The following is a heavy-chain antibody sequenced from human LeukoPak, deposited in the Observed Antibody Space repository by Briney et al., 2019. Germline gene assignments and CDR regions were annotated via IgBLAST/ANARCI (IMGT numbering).Heavy chain of an antibody. V-gene: IGHV1-69*05. D-gene: IGHD3-10*01. Sequence: GSSVKVSCKASGGTFSSYAISWVRQAPGQGLEWMGGIIPIFGTANYAQKFQGRVTMTRNTSISTAYMELSSLRSEDTAVYYCARGRRGSGSIYGMDVWGQGTTVTVSS. J-gene: IGHJ6*02. CDR1: GGTFSSYA. CDR2: IIPIFGTA. CDR3: ARGRRGSGSIYGMDV.